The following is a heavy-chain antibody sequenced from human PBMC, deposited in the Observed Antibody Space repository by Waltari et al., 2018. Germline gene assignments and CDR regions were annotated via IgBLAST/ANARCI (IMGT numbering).Heavy chain of an antibody. J-gene: IGHJ4*02. D-gene: IGHD3-10*01. Sequence: EVQLVTSGGGLVQPGRSLRLACVGSGFRFDDYARYWVRQRPGKGLEWLSGIGWNSGAIGYADSVRCRFSTYRDNARKSLYLQMGRLRPEDTALYYCVKGGWGFGAFYEQHWGQGIQVTVSS. CDR2: IGWNSGAI. CDR3: VKGGWGFGAFYEQH. CDR1: GFRFDDYA. V-gene: IGHV3-9*01.